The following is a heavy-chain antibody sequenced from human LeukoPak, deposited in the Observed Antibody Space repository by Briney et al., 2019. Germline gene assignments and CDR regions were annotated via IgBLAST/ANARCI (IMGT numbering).Heavy chain of an antibody. J-gene: IGHJ2*01. D-gene: IGHD4-23*01. Sequence: ASVKVSCKASGYTFTSYYMHWVRQAPGQGLEWMGIINPSGGSTSYAQKFQGRVTMTRDTSTSTVYMEPSSLRSEDTAVYYCARKLDGGNSDWYFGLWGRGTLVTVSS. CDR3: ARKLDGGNSDWYFGL. V-gene: IGHV1-46*01. CDR1: GYTFTSYY. CDR2: INPSGGST.